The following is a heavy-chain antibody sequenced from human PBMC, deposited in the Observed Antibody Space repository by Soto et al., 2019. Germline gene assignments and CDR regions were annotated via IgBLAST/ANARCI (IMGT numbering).Heavy chain of an antibody. Sequence: EVQLLESGVGLVQPGGSLRLSCAASGFTFSSYAMSWVSQAPGKGLEWVSAISGSGGSTYYADSVKGRFTISRDNSKNTLYLQMNSLRAEDTAVYYCAKDLRGSKRHYWGQGTLVTVSS. CDR2: ISGSGGST. D-gene: IGHD1-26*01. CDR1: GFTFSSYA. J-gene: IGHJ4*02. V-gene: IGHV3-23*01. CDR3: AKDLRGSKRHY.